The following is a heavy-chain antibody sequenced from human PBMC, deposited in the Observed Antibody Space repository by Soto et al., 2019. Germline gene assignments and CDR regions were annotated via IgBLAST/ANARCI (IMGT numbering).Heavy chain of an antibody. Sequence: QVQLVQSGAEVRKPGSSVKVSCKASGDTFSFYSINWVRQAPGLGLEWMGRINPILSMSNYAQRFQGRVTMTADKSTTTAYMELSGLRSEDTAIYYCASSYGSGYRAFDYWGQGALVTASS. V-gene: IGHV1-69*02. J-gene: IGHJ4*02. D-gene: IGHD3-10*01. CDR1: GDTFSFYS. CDR3: ASSYGSGYRAFDY. CDR2: INPILSMS.